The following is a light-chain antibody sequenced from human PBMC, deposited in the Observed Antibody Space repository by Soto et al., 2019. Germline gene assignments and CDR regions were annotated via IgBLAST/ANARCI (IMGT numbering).Light chain of an antibody. CDR1: QSLSSW. J-gene: IGKJ4*01. CDR2: DAS. CDR3: QQYNNFPFT. V-gene: IGKV1-5*01. Sequence: DIKMTQSPSTLSASVGDRVTITCRASQSLSSWLAWYQQKPGKAPKLLIYDASSLESGVPSRFSGSGSGTEFTLTISSLQPDDFATYYCQQYNNFPFTFGGGTMVDI.